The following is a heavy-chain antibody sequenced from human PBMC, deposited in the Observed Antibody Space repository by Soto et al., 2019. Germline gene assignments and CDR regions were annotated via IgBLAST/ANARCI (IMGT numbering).Heavy chain of an antibody. V-gene: IGHV3-48*02. Sequence: GGSLRLSCAASGFTFRSYSMNWVRQAPGQGLEWVSYISTSSSTIYYADSVKGRFTSSRDNAKNSLYLQMNSLRDEDTAVYYCARDQQWLVRGSYYYAMDVWGQGTTVTVSS. CDR1: GFTFRSYS. D-gene: IGHD6-19*01. CDR2: ISTSSSTI. CDR3: ARDQQWLVRGSYYYAMDV. J-gene: IGHJ6*02.